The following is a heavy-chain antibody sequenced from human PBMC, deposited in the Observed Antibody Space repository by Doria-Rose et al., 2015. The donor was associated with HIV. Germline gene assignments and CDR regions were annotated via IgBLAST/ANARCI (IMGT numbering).Heavy chain of an antibody. V-gene: IGHV2-26*01. D-gene: IGHD6-13*01. CDR2: MLPNDER. CDR3: ARIKSSRWYHKYYFDF. Sequence: QVTLKESGPVLVKPTETLTLTCTVSGVSLISPGMGVSWIRQPPGKALECLANMLPNDERSYNTALRSRLTISRGSSKSQAVLTMTDMDPVDTATYYCARIKSSRWYHKYYFDFWGQGTLVIVSA. CDR1: GVSLISPGMG. J-gene: IGHJ4*02.